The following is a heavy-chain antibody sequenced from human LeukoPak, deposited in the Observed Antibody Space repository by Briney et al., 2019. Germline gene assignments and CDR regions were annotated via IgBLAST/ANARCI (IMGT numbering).Heavy chain of an antibody. J-gene: IGHJ4*02. CDR3: ARGGIVVVPAAQYYFDY. CDR2: INHSGST. D-gene: IGHD2-2*01. CDR1: GGSFSGYY. V-gene: IGHV4-34*01. Sequence: SETLSLTCAVYGGSFSGYYWSWIRQPPGKGLEWIGEINHSGSTNYNPSLKSRVTISVDTSKNQFSLKLSSVTAADTAVYHCARGGIVVVPAAQYYFDYWGQGTLVTVSS.